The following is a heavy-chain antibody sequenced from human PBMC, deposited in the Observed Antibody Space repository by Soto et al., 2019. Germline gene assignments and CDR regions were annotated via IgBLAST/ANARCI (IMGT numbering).Heavy chain of an antibody. CDR1: GFSLSTSGMR. V-gene: IGHV2-70*04. CDR2: IDWDDDK. J-gene: IGHJ5*01. CDR3: ARAFQNNYFDS. Sequence: GSGPTLVNPTQTLTLTCTFSGFSLSTSGMRVGWIRQPPGKALEWLARIDWDDDKFYSTSLKTRLTISKDTSKNQVVLTMTNMDPVDTATYYCARAFQNNYFDSWGQGTLVTVSS.